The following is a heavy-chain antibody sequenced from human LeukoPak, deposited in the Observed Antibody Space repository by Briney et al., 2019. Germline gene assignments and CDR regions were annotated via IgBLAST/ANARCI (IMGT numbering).Heavy chain of an antibody. J-gene: IGHJ5*02. CDR1: GFTFDDYG. V-gene: IGHV3-20*04. D-gene: IGHD2-21*01. CDR3: ARDIRDSDIVVVIASP. Sequence: QPGGSLRLSCAASGFTFDDYGMSWVRQAPGKGLEWVSGINWNGGSTGYADSVKGRFTISRDNAKNSLYLQMNSLRAEDTALYYCARDIRDSDIVVVIASPWGQGTLVTVSP. CDR2: INWNGGST.